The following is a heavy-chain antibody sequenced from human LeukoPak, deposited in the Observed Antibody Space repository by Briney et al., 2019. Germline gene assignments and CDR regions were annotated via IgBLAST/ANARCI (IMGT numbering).Heavy chain of an antibody. J-gene: IGHJ5*02. CDR1: GGSISSHY. D-gene: IGHD6-13*01. V-gene: IGHV4-59*11. CDR3: AREEGEAAVSELDP. CDR2: IYYSGST. Sequence: SETLSLACTVSGGSISSHYWSWIRQPPGKGLEWIGYIYYSGSTNYNPSLKSRVTISVDTSKNQFSLKLSSVTAADTAVYYCAREEGEAAVSELDPWGQGTLVTVSS.